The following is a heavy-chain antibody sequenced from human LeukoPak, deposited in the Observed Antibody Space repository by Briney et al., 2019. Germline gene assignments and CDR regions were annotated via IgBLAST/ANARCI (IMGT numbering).Heavy chain of an antibody. V-gene: IGHV3-7*01. Sequence: PPGGSLRLSCAASGLTFSSYWMSWVRQAPGKGLEWVANIKQDGSEKYYVDSVKGRFTISRDNAKNSLYLQMNSLRAEDTAVYYCARDGTTEAYWFDPWGQGTLVTVSS. J-gene: IGHJ5*02. CDR3: ARDGTTEAYWFDP. CDR2: IKQDGSEK. CDR1: GLTFSSYW. D-gene: IGHD1-7*01.